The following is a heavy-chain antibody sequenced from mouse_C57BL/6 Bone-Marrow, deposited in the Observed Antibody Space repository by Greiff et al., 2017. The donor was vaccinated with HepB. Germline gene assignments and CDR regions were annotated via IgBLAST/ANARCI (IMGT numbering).Heavy chain of an antibody. CDR1: GYTFTSYW. J-gene: IGHJ2*01. CDR3: ARSITTVVAGDYFDY. CDR2: IYPSDSET. D-gene: IGHD1-1*01. Sequence: QVPLQQPGAELVRPGSSVQLSCQASGYTFTSYWMDWVKQRPGQGLEWIGNIYPSDSETHYNQKFKDKATLTVDKSSSTAYMQLSSLTSEDSAVYYCARSITTVVAGDYFDYWGQGTTLTVSS. V-gene: IGHV1-61*01.